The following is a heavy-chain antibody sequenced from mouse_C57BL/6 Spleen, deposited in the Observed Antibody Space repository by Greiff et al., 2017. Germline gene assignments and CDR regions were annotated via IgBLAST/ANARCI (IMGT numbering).Heavy chain of an antibody. Sequence: QVQLKQPGAELVRPGSSVKLSCKASGYTFTSYWMDWVKQRPGQGLEWIGNIYPSDSETHYNQKFKDKATLTVDKSSSTAYMQLSSLTSEDSAVYYCARGGYGNPYYFDYWGQGTTLTVSS. V-gene: IGHV1-61*01. J-gene: IGHJ2*01. D-gene: IGHD2-1*01. CDR1: GYTFTSYW. CDR3: ARGGYGNPYYFDY. CDR2: IYPSDSET.